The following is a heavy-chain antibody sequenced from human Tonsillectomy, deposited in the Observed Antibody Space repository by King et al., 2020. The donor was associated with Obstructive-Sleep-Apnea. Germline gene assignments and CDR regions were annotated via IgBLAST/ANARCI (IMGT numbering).Heavy chain of an antibody. CDR1: GFSFSDYY. CDR2: IISTSIYT. CDR3: ATLVLVVACTHTEYFQH. Sequence: VQLVESGGGLVKPGGSLRLSCAASGFSFSDYYMTCIRQAPGKGLEWLSYIISTSIYTNYADSVQGRFTIPRDNAKNSLYLQMNSLRAEDTAVYYCATLVLVVACTHTEYFQHWGQGTLVTVSS. D-gene: IGHD2-8*02. J-gene: IGHJ1*01. V-gene: IGHV3-11*06.